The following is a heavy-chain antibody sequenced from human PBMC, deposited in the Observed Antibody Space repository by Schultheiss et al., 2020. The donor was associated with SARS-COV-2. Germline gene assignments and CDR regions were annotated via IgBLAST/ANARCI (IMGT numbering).Heavy chain of an antibody. CDR3: ARDWSPGYSYGIDY. D-gene: IGHD5-18*01. CDR2: ISYDGSNK. V-gene: IGHV3-30*03. J-gene: IGHJ4*02. CDR1: GFTFSSYG. Sequence: GESLKISCAASGFTFSSYGMHWVRQAPGKGLEWVAVISYDGSNKYYADSVKGRFTISRDNSKNTLYLQMNSLRAEDTAVYHCARDWSPGYSYGIDYWGQGTRVTVSS.